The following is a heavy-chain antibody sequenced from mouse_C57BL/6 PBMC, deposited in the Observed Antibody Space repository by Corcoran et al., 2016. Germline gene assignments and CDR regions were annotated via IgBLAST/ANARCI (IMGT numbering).Heavy chain of an antibody. D-gene: IGHD3-2*02. CDR1: GYTFTDYN. CDR3: ARATAQATIPYYYAMDY. J-gene: IGHJ4*01. Sequence: VQLQQSGPELVKPGASVKIPCKASGYTFTDYNMDWVKQSHGKSLEWIGDINPNNGGTIYNQKFKGKATLTVDKSSSTAYMELRSLTSEDTAVYYCARATAQATIPYYYAMDYWGQGTSVTVSS. CDR2: INPNNGGT. V-gene: IGHV1-18*01.